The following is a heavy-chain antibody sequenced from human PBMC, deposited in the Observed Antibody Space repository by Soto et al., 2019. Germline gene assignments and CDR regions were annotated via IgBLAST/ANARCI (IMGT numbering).Heavy chain of an antibody. Sequence: EASLNVSCNASGYTFTSYGISWVQQAPGQGLEWMGWISAYNGNTNYSQKFQGRVAMTADTSTDTAYMELSSLRSGDTAVYYCTNTHNAIDWRRAPYTFDLWGQGTMVTVSS. CDR1: GYTFTSYG. CDR2: ISAYNGNT. V-gene: IGHV1-18*01. J-gene: IGHJ3*01. D-gene: IGHD3-9*01. CDR3: TNTHNAIDWRRAPYTFDL.